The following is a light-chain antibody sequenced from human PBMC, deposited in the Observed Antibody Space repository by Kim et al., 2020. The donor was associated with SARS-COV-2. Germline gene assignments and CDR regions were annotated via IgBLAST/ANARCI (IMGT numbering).Light chain of an antibody. CDR2: GAS. J-gene: IGKJ2*02. Sequence: EIVLTQSPGTLSLSPGERATLSCRASQSVSDNYLAWYQQKPGQAPSLLIYGASSRATGIPDRFSGSGSGTDFTLTISRLEPEDFAVYYCQQYDTSPSCTFGQGTKLEI. CDR3: QQYDTSPSCT. V-gene: IGKV3-20*01. CDR1: QSVSDNY.